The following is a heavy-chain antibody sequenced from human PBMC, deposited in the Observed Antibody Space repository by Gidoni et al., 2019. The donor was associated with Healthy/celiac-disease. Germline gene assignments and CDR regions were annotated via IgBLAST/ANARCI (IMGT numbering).Heavy chain of an antibody. V-gene: IGHV3-21*01. CDR1: GFPFSSYS. J-gene: IGHJ4*02. D-gene: IGHD6-19*01. Sequence: EVQLVESGGGLVKPGGSLSLSCAASGFPFSSYSMNWVRQAPGKGLEWVSSISSSSSYIYYADSVKGRFTISRDNAKNSLYLQMNSLRAEDTAVYYCAREVLDSSGWGWGQGTLVTVSS. CDR2: ISSSSSYI. CDR3: AREVLDSSGWG.